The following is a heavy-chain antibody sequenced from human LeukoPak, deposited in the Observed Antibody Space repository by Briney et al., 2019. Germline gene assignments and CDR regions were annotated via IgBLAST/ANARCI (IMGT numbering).Heavy chain of an antibody. CDR3: AKARGYSSSWYGANWFDP. Sequence: HPGGSLRLSCAASGFTFSSYGMHWVRQAPGKGLEWVAFIRYDGSNKYYADSVKGRFTISRDNSKNTLYLQMNSLRAEDTAVYYCAKARGYSSSWYGANWFDPWGQGTLVTVSS. D-gene: IGHD6-13*01. CDR2: IRYDGSNK. J-gene: IGHJ5*02. V-gene: IGHV3-30*02. CDR1: GFTFSSYG.